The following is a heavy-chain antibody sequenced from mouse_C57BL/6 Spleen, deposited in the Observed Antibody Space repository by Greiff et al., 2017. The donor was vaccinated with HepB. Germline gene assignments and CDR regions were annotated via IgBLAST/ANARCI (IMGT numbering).Heavy chain of an antibody. V-gene: IGHV2-5*01. CDR2: IWRGGST. CDR3: AKSHYYGSSHWYFDV. D-gene: IGHD1-1*01. Sequence: QVQLKQSGPGLVQPSQSLSITCTVSGFSLTSYGVHWVRQSPGKGLEWLGVIWRGGSTDYNAAFMSRLSITKDNSKSQVFFKMNSLQADDTAIYYCAKSHYYGSSHWYFDVWGTGTTVTVSS. J-gene: IGHJ1*03. CDR1: GFSLTSYG.